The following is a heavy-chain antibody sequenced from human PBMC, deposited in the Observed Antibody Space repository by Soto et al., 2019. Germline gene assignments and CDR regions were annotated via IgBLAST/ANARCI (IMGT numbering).Heavy chain of an antibody. D-gene: IGHD3-10*01. Sequence: SETLSLTCTVSGGSISSCGYYWSWIRQHPGKGLEWIGYIYYSGSTYYNPSLKSRVTISVDTSKNQFSLKLTSVTAADTAVYYCASRYYYGSFDYWGQGTLVTVSS. V-gene: IGHV4-31*03. CDR1: GGSISSCGYY. J-gene: IGHJ4*02. CDR3: ASRYYYGSFDY. CDR2: IYYSGST.